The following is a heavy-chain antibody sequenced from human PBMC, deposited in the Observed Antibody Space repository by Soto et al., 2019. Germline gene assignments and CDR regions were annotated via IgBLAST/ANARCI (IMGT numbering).Heavy chain of an antibody. Sequence: TSETLSLTCTVSGGSLSSGTHYWTWIRQSPGKGLEWIGNIYYTGSTNYNPSLKSRVTISLDTSKNQFSLKLTSATAADTAVYYCARDKKGLAPPYYYYGLDVWGQGTTVTVSS. CDR2: IYYTGST. V-gene: IGHV4-61*01. J-gene: IGHJ6*02. CDR3: ARDKKGLAPPYYYYGLDV. CDR1: GGSLSSGTHY.